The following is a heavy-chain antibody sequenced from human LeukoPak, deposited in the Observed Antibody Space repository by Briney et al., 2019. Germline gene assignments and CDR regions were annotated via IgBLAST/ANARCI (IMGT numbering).Heavy chain of an antibody. CDR3: ARDSPYVWGSYRPFDY. J-gene: IGHJ4*02. D-gene: IGHD3-16*02. V-gene: IGHV4-59*01. CDR2: IFHSGST. Sequence: PSETPSLTCTVSGGSISTYYWSWIRQPPGKRLEWIGYIFHSGSTNYNPSLRGRVTISVDTSKNQFSLKLSSVTAADTAVYYCARDSPYVWGSYRPFDYWGQGTLVTVSS. CDR1: GGSISTYY.